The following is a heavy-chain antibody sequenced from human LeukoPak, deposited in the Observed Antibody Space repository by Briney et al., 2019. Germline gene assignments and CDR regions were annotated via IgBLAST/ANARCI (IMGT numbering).Heavy chain of an antibody. CDR3: ASRPFYDSSGYYSPDTY. CDR2: IIPIFGTA. J-gene: IGHJ4*02. Sequence: GSSVKVSCKASGGTFSSYAISWVRQAPGQGLEWMGGIIPIFGTANYAQTFQGRVTITTDESTSTAYMELSSLRSEDTAVYYCASRPFYDSSGYYSPDTYWGQGTLVTVSS. CDR1: GGTFSSYA. D-gene: IGHD3-22*01. V-gene: IGHV1-69*05.